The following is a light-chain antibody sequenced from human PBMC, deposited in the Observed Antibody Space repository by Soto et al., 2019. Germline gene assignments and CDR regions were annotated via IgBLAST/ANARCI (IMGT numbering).Light chain of an antibody. J-gene: IGKJ4*02. CDR1: QGIGSC. CDR2: GAS. CDR3: QQANSFPHT. V-gene: IGKV1-12*01. Sequence: HMPQSXSYVSTCLGDXXXXXXXESQGIGSCLAWYQHKXGKAPKLLIYGASXLNSGVPARFRGSGSGTDFSLNISSLQTEDFATYYCQQANSFPHTYGWRTKVDI.